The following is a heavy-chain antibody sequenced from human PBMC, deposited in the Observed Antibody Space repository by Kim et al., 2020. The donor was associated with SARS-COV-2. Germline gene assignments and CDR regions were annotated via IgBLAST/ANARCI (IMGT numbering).Heavy chain of an antibody. D-gene: IGHD3-22*01. Sequence: GGSLRLSCAASGFTFSSYAMHWVRQAPGKGLEWVAVISYDGSNKYYADSVKGRFTISRDNSKNTLYLQMNSLRAEDTAVYYCAREIYDSSGYNNYDAFDIWGQGTMVTVSS. CDR1: GFTFSSYA. V-gene: IGHV3-30*04. J-gene: IGHJ3*02. CDR2: ISYDGSNK. CDR3: AREIYDSSGYNNYDAFDI.